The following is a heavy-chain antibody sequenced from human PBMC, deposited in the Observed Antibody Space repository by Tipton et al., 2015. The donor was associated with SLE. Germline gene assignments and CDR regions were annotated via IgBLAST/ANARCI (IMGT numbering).Heavy chain of an antibody. CDR3: ARDTLGGLDY. CDR2: IHYAGGT. V-gene: IGHV4-39*02. CDR1: GDSLSSNNYY. J-gene: IGHJ4*02. Sequence: TLSLTCSVSGDSLSSNNYYWGWIRQSPAQGLEWIGTIHYAGGTYYNPSLRSRLTISVDTSENHFSLKMSSVTAADTAVYYCARDTLGGLDYWGQGTLVTVSS. D-gene: IGHD7-27*01.